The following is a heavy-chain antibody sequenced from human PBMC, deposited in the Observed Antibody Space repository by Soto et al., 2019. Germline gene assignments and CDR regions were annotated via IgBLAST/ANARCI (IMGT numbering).Heavy chain of an antibody. V-gene: IGHV1-69*06. CDR2: IIPIFGTA. D-gene: IGHD3-10*01. J-gene: IGHJ6*04. CDR1: GGTFSSYA. Sequence: QVQLVQSGAEVKKHGSSVKVSCKASGGTFSSYAISWVRQAPGQGLEWMGGIIPIFGTANYAQKFQGRVTITADKSTSTAYMELSSLRSEDTAVYYCARESYYGSGRQPNYGMDVWGRGTTVSVSS. CDR3: ARESYYGSGRQPNYGMDV.